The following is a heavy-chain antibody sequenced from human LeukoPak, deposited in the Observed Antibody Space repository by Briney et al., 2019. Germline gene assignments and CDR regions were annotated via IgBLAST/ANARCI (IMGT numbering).Heavy chain of an antibody. Sequence: VASVKVSCKASGGTFSSYAISWVRQAPGQGLEWMGRIIPILGIANYAQKFQGRVTITADKSTSTAYMELSSLRSEDTAVYYCARARMTTVTWYYFDYWGQGTLVTVSS. J-gene: IGHJ4*02. V-gene: IGHV1-69*04. CDR2: IIPILGIA. CDR1: GGTFSSYA. CDR3: ARARMTTVTWYYFDY. D-gene: IGHD4-17*01.